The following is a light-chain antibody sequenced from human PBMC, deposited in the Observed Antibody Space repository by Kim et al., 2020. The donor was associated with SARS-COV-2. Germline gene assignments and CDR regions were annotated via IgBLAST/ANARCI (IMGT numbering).Light chain of an antibody. CDR3: QQYDDMVT. CDR1: QDISNY. J-gene: IGKJ4*01. CDR2: DAS. V-gene: IGKV1-33*01. Sequence: SESIGDRVTITCQASQDISNYLNWYQQKPGKPPKLLIYDASNLETGVPSRFSGSGAGTEFSFSISSLQAEDIATYYCQQYDDMVTFAGGTKVDIK.